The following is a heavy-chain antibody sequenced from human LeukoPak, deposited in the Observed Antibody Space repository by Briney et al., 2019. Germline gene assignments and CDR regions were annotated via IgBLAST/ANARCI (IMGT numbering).Heavy chain of an antibody. CDR2: IIPIFGTA. J-gene: IGHJ4*02. V-gene: IGHV1-69*06. D-gene: IGHD2-2*01. CDR1: GGTFSSYA. Sequence: SVKVSCKASGGTFSSYAISWVRQAPGQGLEWMGGIIPIFGTANYAQKFQGRVTITADKSTSTAYMELSSLRSEGTAVYYCARDEGYCSSTSCPGHYWGQGTLVTVSS. CDR3: ARDEGYCSSTSCPGHY.